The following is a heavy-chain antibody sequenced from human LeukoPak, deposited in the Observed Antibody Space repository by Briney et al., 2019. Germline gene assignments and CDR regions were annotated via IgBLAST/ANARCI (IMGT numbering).Heavy chain of an antibody. CDR2: IRSNSDGGTI. V-gene: IGHV3-15*07. CDR1: GFTLSNAL. D-gene: IGHD3-22*01. Sequence: GGSLRLSCATSGFTLSNALMNWVRQAPGKGLEWVGRIRSNSDGGTIDYAAHVKGRFTLSRDDSKTTLYLQMNSLQTEDTAVYYCATDFYDSTWGQGTLVTVSS. CDR3: ATDFYDST. J-gene: IGHJ5*02.